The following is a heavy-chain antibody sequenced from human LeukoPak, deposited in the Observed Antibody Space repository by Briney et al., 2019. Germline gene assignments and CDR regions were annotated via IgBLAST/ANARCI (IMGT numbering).Heavy chain of an antibody. J-gene: IGHJ4*02. D-gene: IGHD5-12*01. CDR1: GYTLTELS. V-gene: IGHV1-24*01. Sequence: ASVKVSCKVSGYTLTELSMHWVRQAPGKGLEWMGGFDPEDGETIYAQKFQGRVTMTEDTSTDTAYMELSSLRSEDTAVYYCATVVRYSGYDQTYYFDYWGQGTLVTVSS. CDR3: ATVVRYSGYDQTYYFDY. CDR2: FDPEDGET.